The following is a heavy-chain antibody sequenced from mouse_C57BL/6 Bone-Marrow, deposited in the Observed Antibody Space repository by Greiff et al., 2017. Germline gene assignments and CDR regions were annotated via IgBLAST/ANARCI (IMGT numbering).Heavy chain of an antibody. CDR1: GYTFTDYE. D-gene: IGHD1-2*01. CDR2: IDPDTGGT. CDR3: TRLRPFDY. V-gene: IGHV1-15*01. J-gene: IGHJ2*01. Sequence: VQLQQSGAELVRPGASVTLSCKASGYTFTDYEMRWVKQTPVHGLEWIGAIDPDTGGTAYNQKFKGKAILTADKSSSTAYMELRSLTAEDSAVYSCTRLRPFDYWGNGTTLTVSS.